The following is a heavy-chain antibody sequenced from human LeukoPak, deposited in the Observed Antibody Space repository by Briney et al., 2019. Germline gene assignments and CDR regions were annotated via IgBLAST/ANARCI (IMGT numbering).Heavy chain of an antibody. CDR2: ISYDGSNK. D-gene: IGHD2-2*01. J-gene: IGHJ4*02. CDR3: AKDGSYQLLLGGLDY. Sequence: PGGSVRLSCAASGFTFSSYGMHWVREAPGKGLEWVAVISYDGSNKYYADSVKGRFTISRDNSKNTLYLQMNSLRAEDSAVYYCAKDGSYQLLLGGLDYWGQGTLVTVSS. V-gene: IGHV3-30*18. CDR1: GFTFSSYG.